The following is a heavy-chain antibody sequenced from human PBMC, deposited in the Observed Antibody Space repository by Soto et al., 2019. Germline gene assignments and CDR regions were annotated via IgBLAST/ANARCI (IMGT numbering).Heavy chain of an antibody. CDR3: ARGRLVPAVNFEY. Sequence: SETLSLTCGVSGDSISSGGYSWSWIRQPPGKGLEWIGYIYHSGSASYNPSLKSRVTISVDGSKNHFSLQLTSVTAADTAVYYCARGRLVPAVNFEYWGQGALVTDS. D-gene: IGHD2-2*01. CDR1: GDSISSGGYS. V-gene: IGHV4-30-2*01. J-gene: IGHJ4*02. CDR2: IYHSGSA.